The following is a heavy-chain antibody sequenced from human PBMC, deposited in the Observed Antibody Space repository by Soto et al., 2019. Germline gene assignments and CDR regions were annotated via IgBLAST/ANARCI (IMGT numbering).Heavy chain of an antibody. CDR1: GFTFSSYG. Sequence: QVQLVESGGGVVQPGRSLRLSCAASGFTFSSYGMHWVRQAPGKGLEWVAVIWYDGSNKYYADSVKGRFTISRDNSKNTLYLQMNSLRAEDTAVYYCAREVLGYCSGGSCYSNSNYFDYWGQGTLVTVSS. J-gene: IGHJ4*02. D-gene: IGHD2-15*01. CDR3: AREVLGYCSGGSCYSNSNYFDY. CDR2: IWYDGSNK. V-gene: IGHV3-33*01.